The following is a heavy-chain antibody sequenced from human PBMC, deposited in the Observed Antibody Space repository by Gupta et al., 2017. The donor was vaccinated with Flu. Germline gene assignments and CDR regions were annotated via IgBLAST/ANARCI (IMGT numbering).Heavy chain of an antibody. Sequence: EVQLVQSGAEVKKPGESLKISCKGSGYSFTSYWIGWVRQMPGKGLEWMGIIYPGDSDTRYSPSFQGQVTISADKSISTAYLQWSSLKASDTAMYYCARSYSSSWYPDAFDIWGQGTMVTVSS. CDR2: IYPGDSDT. V-gene: IGHV5-51*01. CDR3: ARSYSSSWYPDAFDI. CDR1: GYSFTSYW. D-gene: IGHD6-13*01. J-gene: IGHJ3*02.